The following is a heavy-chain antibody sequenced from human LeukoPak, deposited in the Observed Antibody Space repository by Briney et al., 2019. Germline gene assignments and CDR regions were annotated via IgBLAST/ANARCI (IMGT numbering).Heavy chain of an antibody. Sequence: GGSLRLSCAASGFTFSSYVMHWVRQAPGKGLEWVAIISYDGSNEYYADSVKGRFTISRDNSKNTLYLQMNSLRAADTAVYYCARAGDTAMTTTWVGSYYYYYMDVWGKGTTVTVSS. D-gene: IGHD5-18*01. J-gene: IGHJ6*03. CDR3: ARAGDTAMTTTWVGSYYYYYMDV. CDR2: ISYDGSNE. V-gene: IGHV3-30*04. CDR1: GFTFSSYV.